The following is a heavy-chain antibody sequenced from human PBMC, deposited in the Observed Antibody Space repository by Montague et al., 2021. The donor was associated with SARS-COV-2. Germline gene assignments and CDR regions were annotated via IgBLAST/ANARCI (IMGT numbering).Heavy chain of an antibody. D-gene: IGHD6-19*01. CDR3: VRYSGWFYFDF. CDR1: GDSVSSNSVA. V-gene: IGHV6-1*01. CDR2: TYYRSKWYS. Sequence: CAISGDSVSSNSVAWSWLRQSPSRGLEWLGRTYYRSKWYSDYAPSLRGRLTVNPDASKNEFSLELNYVTPKDTAVYYCVRYSGWFYFDFWGQGTLVTVSS. J-gene: IGHJ4*02.